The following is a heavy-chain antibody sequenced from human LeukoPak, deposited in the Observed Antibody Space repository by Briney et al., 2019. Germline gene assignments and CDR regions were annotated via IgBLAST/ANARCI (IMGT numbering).Heavy chain of an antibody. CDR2: IYSGGST. CDR3: ARVAATLYYYGMDV. V-gene: IGHV3-53*01. D-gene: IGHD2-15*01. J-gene: IGHJ6*04. CDR1: GFTVSSNY. Sequence: PGESLRLSCAASGFTVSSNYMSWVRQAPGKGLEWVSVIYSGGSTYYADSVKGRFTISGDNSKNTLYLQMNSLRAEDTAVYYCARVAATLYYYGMDVWGKGTTVTVSS.